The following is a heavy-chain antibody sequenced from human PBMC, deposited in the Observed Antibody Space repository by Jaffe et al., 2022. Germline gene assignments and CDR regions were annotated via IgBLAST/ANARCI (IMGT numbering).Heavy chain of an antibody. CDR1: GYTFTGYY. J-gene: IGHJ3*02. D-gene: IGHD2-15*01. Sequence: QVQLVQSGAEVKKPGASVKVSCKASGYTFTGYYMHWVRQAPGQGLEWMGRINPNSGGTNYAQKFQGRVTMTRDTSISTAYMELSRLRSDDTAVYYCARDLEFVVVAAPTDAFDIWGQGTMVTVSS. V-gene: IGHV1-2*06. CDR2: INPNSGGT. CDR3: ARDLEFVVVAAPTDAFDI.